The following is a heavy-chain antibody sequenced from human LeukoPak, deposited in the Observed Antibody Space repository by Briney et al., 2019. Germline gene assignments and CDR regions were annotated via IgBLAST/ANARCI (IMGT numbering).Heavy chain of an antibody. Sequence: GGSLRLSCAASGFTFSSYSMNWVRQAPGKGLEWVSYISSSSSTIYYADSVKGRFTISRDNAKNSLYLQMNSLRAEDTAVYYCARGAAMGSGAFDIWGQGTMVTVSS. CDR1: GFTFSSYS. J-gene: IGHJ3*02. CDR2: ISSSSSTI. V-gene: IGHV3-48*04. D-gene: IGHD5-18*01. CDR3: ARGAAMGSGAFDI.